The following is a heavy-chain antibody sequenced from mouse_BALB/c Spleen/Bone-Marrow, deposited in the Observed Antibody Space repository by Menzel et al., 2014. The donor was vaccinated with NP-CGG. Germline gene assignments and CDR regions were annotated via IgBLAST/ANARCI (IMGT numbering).Heavy chain of an antibody. CDR1: GYTFTDYW. CDR2: INPSSGYT. V-gene: IGHV1-7*01. J-gene: IGHJ1*01. Sequence: QVQLQQSGAELAKPGASVKMSCKASGYTFTDYWMHWVKQRPGQGLEWIGYINPSSGYTEYNQKFKDKATLTADKSSSTAYMQLNILISEDSAVYYCARRYGSLWYFDVWGAGTTVTVSS. CDR3: ARRYGSLWYFDV. D-gene: IGHD1-1*01.